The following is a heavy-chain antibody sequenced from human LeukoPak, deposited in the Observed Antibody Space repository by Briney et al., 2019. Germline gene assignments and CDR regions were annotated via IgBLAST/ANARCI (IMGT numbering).Heavy chain of an antibody. CDR2: ISGSGGST. J-gene: IGHJ4*02. CDR1: GFTFSSYG. D-gene: IGHD5-18*01. CDR3: ASWIQLWEY. Sequence: AGGSLRLSCAVSGFTFSSYGMSWVRQAPGKGLEWVSGISGSGGSTYYADSVKGRFTISRDNSKNTLYLQMNSLRAEDTAVYYCASWIQLWEYWGQGTLVTVSS. V-gene: IGHV3-23*01.